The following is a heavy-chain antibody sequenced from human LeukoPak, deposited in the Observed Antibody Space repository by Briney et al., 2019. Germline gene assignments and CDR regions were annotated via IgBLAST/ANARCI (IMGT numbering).Heavy chain of an antibody. Sequence: GGSLRLSCAASGFTFTDHYMDWVRQAPGKGLEWVGRIRSKANSYATAYAASVKGRFTISRDDSKNTAYLQMNSLKTEDTAVYYCTSNLPGIAVAEPGGAWGQGTLVTVSS. J-gene: IGHJ5*02. CDR1: GFTFTDHY. CDR2: IRSKANSYAT. D-gene: IGHD6-19*01. V-gene: IGHV3-73*01. CDR3: TSNLPGIAVAEPGGA.